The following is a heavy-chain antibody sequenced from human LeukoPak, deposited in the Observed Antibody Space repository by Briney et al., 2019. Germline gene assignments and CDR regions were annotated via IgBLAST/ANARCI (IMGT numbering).Heavy chain of an antibody. CDR3: AREVRYFGWTDYYYYYGMDV. V-gene: IGHV4-34*01. CDR1: GGSFSGYY. Sequence: SETLSLTCAVYGGSFSGYYWSWIRQPPGKGLEWIGEINHSGSTNYNPSLKSRVTISVDTSKNQFSLKLSSVTAADTAVYYCAREVRYFGWTDYYYYYGMDVWGQGTTVTVSS. J-gene: IGHJ6*02. D-gene: IGHD3-9*01. CDR2: INHSGST.